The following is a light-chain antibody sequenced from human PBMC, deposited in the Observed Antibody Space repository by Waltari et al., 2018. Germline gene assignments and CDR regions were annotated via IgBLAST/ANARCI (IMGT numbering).Light chain of an antibody. V-gene: IGKV3-15*01. CDR3: QQYGSWPLT. Sequence: TVMTQSPATLSVSPGQRATLACRATQSLSNYLAWYQQKPGQAPRLLIYDASTRATGIPARFSGSGSGTEFTLAISSLQSEDIAVYYCQQYGSWPLTFGGGTKVEFK. CDR1: QSLSNY. J-gene: IGKJ4*01. CDR2: DAS.